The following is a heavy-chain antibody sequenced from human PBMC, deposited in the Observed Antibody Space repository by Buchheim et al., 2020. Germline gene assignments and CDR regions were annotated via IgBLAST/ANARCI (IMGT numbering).Heavy chain of an antibody. J-gene: IGHJ4*02. CDR1: GFTFSAHS. D-gene: IGHD3-22*01. V-gene: IGHV3-7*01. CDR2: INEGGVDK. CDR3: ARDDPRAYYEY. Sequence: EVQLVESGGGLVQPGGSLRLSCAASGFTFSAHSMPWVRQAPGKGLEWVASINEGGVDKYYVDSVKGRFTISRDNAKNSLYLQMNRLRAEDTAVYYCARDDPRAYYEYWGQGTL.